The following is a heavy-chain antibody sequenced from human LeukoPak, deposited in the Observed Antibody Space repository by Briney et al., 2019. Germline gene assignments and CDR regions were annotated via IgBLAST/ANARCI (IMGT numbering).Heavy chain of an antibody. CDR1: GGSISSYY. D-gene: IGHD6-19*01. CDR3: ARLYYAVDGTGYYYYYMDV. Sequence: SETLSLTCTVSGGSISSYYWSWIRQPPGKGLEWIGYIYTSGSTNYNPSLKSRVTISVDTSKNQFSLKLSSVTAADTAVYYCARLYYAVDGTGYYYYYMDVWGKGTTVTVSS. J-gene: IGHJ6*03. CDR2: IYTSGST. V-gene: IGHV4-4*09.